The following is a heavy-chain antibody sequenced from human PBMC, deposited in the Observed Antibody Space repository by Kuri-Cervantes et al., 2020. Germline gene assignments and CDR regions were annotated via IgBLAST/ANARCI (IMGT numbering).Heavy chain of an antibody. CDR1: GYTFTGYY. J-gene: IGHJ4*02. CDR2: IIPILGIA. CDR3: AITYSGYPRHPYYFDY. Sequence: SVKVSCKASGYTFTGYYMHWVRQAPGQGLEWMGRIIPILGIANYAQKFQGRVTITADKSTSTAYMELSSLRSEDTAVYYCAITYSGYPRHPYYFDYWGQGTLVTVSS. D-gene: IGHD5-12*01. V-gene: IGHV1-69*02.